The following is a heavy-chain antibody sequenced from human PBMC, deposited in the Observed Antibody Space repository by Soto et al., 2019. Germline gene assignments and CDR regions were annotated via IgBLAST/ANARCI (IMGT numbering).Heavy chain of an antibody. CDR2: IYYSGTT. Sequence: QLQLQESGPGLVKPSETLSLTCTVSGGSISSSSYYWGWIRQPPGKGPEWIGSIYYSGTTYYNPSLKSRGTIYVDTSKNDLSLKLSSVTAAHTAVYSCGRPMVRGSYDASHIWGPARRVSVSS. CDR1: GGSISSSSYY. CDR3: GRPMVRGSYDASHI. D-gene: IGHD3-10*01. V-gene: IGHV4-39*01. J-gene: IGHJ3*02.